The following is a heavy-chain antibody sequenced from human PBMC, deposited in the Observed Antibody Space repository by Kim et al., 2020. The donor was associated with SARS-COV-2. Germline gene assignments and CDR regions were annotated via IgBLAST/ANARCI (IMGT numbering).Heavy chain of an antibody. D-gene: IGHD6-13*01. CDR2: INSDGSST. CDR3: ASMSSWYDRYFDY. CDR1: GFTFSSYW. J-gene: IGHJ4*02. Sequence: GGSLRLSCAASGFTFSSYWMHWVRQAPGKGLVWVSRINSDGSSTSYADSVKGRFTISRDNAKNTLYLQMNSLRAEDTAVYYCASMSSWYDRYFDYWGQGTLVTVSS. V-gene: IGHV3-74*01.